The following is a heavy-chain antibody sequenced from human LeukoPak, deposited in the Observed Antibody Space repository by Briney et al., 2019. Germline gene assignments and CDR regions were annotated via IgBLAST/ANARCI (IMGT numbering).Heavy chain of an antibody. CDR1: GFTFSSYA. CDR3: AKDRDIVVVPAAYAYFDY. J-gene: IGHJ4*02. CDR2: ISGSGGST. Sequence: PGGSLRLSCAAPGFTFSSYAMSWVRQAPGKGLEWVSAISGSGGSTYYADSVKGRFTISRDNSKNTLYLQMDSLRAEDTAVYYCAKDRDIVVVPAAYAYFDYWGQGTLVTVSS. D-gene: IGHD2-2*01. V-gene: IGHV3-23*01.